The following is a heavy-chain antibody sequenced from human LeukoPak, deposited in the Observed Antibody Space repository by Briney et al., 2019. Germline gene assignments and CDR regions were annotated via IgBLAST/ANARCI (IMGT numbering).Heavy chain of an antibody. J-gene: IGHJ4*02. Sequence: SETLSLTCAVSGSSITSNYFWAWFRQPPGKGLEWIATIYHSWGIYFNPSLKSRVSISLDASHNQFFLKLASVTAADTAIYYCARNVTAGSFDYWGQGILITVSS. CDR3: ARNVTAGSFDY. CDR2: IYHSWGI. V-gene: IGHV4-38-2*01. CDR1: GSSITSNYF. D-gene: IGHD1-1*01.